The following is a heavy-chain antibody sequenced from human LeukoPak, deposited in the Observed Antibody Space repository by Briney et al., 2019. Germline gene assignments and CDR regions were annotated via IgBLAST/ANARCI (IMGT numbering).Heavy chain of an antibody. CDR2: IRSSSSYI. CDR1: GFTFNIYS. J-gene: IGHJ3*02. D-gene: IGHD1-26*01. Sequence: GGSLRLSCAASGFTFNIYSMNWVRQAPGKGLEWVSSIRSSSSYIYYADSVTGRFTISRDNAKNSLYLQMNSLRAEDTAVYYCARVVGATDWNAFDIWGQGTMVTVSS. CDR3: ARVVGATDWNAFDI. V-gene: IGHV3-21*01.